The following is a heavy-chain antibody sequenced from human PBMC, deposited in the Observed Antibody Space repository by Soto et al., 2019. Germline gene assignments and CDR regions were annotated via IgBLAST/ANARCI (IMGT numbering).Heavy chain of an antibody. V-gene: IGHV4-59*01. CDR1: GGSISIYY. CDR2: IYNSGST. CDR3: ASLYCSGDSCYWDY. Sequence: SETLSLTCTVSGGSISIYYWSWIRQPPGKGLEWIGNIYNSGSTNYNPSLKSRVTVSVDTSRHQFSLKLSSVTAADTAMYYCASLYCSGDSCYWDYWGQGTLVTVSS. J-gene: IGHJ4*02. D-gene: IGHD2-15*01.